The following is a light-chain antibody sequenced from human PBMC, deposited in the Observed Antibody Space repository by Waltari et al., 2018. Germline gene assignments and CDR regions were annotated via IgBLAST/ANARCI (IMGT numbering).Light chain of an antibody. CDR2: DVN. J-gene: IGLJ1*01. V-gene: IGLV2-14*03. Sequence: QSALTQPASVSGSPGQSITISCTGTSSDIGAYNFVSWYQKHPGKAPKVMIYDVNNRPSGVSSRFSGAKSGNTASLTSSGLQAEDEAYYYCSSYTTGSTRYVFGSGTKVTVL. CDR3: SSYTTGSTRYV. CDR1: SSDIGAYNF.